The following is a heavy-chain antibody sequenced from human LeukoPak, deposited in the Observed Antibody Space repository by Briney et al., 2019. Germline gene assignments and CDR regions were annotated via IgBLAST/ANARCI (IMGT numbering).Heavy chain of an antibody. CDR3: ARDHLYAFDY. CDR2: VKQDGSEK. CDR1: GFMFSTYW. Sequence: QPGGSLRLSCAASGFMFSTYWMSWVRQAPGKGLEWVANVKQDGSEKYYVDSMKGRFTISRDNAKNSLYLQMNSLRAEDTAIYYCARDHLYAFDYWGQGTLVTVSS. V-gene: IGHV3-7*01. D-gene: IGHD2-8*01. J-gene: IGHJ4*02.